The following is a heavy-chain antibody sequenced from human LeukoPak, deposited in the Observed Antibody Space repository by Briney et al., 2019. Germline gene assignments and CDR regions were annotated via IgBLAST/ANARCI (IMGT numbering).Heavy chain of an antibody. J-gene: IGHJ6*02. Sequence: GGSLRLSCAASGFTFSDYYMNWIRQAPGKGLEWISYRSSSGNTIYYADSVKGRFTIPRDNSKNTLYVQVNSLRAEDTAVYYCAGIHPGYSSGWYFDSYYYYGMDVWGQGTTVTVSS. CDR1: GFTFSDYY. D-gene: IGHD6-19*01. CDR3: AGIHPGYSSGWYFDSYYYYGMDV. V-gene: IGHV3-11*01. CDR2: RSSSGNTI.